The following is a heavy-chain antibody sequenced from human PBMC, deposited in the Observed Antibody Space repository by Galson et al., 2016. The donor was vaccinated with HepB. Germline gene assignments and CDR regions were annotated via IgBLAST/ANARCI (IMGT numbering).Heavy chain of an antibody. CDR1: GFTFSTYS. V-gene: IGHV3-48*02. CDR3: AREGLSGDPLDY. CDR2: ISDSGSTT. J-gene: IGHJ4*02. Sequence: SLRLSCAASGFTFSTYSMNWVRQAPGKGLEWVSYISDSGSTTYYVDSVKGRFTISRDNAKNSQYLQMKSLGDEDPAVYYCAREGLSGDPLDYWGQGTLVTVSS. D-gene: IGHD3-10*01.